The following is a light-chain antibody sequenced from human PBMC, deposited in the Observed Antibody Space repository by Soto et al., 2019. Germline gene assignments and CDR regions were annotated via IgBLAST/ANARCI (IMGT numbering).Light chain of an antibody. J-gene: IGKJ5*01. V-gene: IGKV3-20*01. CDR1: QTVTSSY. CDR2: GAS. Sequence: DIVLTQSPGTLSLSPGERATLSCRASQTVTSSYLAWHQQKPGQAPRLLIYGASNRATGIPDRFSGSGSGTDFTLTISRVEPEDFAVYYCQQYGSSPPIIFGQGTRLEMK. CDR3: QQYGSSPPII.